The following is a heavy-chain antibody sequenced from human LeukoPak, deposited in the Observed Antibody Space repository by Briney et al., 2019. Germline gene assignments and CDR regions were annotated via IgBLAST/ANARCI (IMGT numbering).Heavy chain of an antibody. Sequence: GRSLRLSCAASGFTFSSYSMNWVRQAPGKGLEWVSYISSSSSTIYYADSVKGRFTISRDNAKNSLYLQMNSLRAEDTAVYYCARDVMRITMIHYMDVWGKGSTVTVSS. V-gene: IGHV3-48*01. J-gene: IGHJ6*03. CDR3: ARDVMRITMIHYMDV. CDR1: GFTFSSYS. CDR2: ISSSSSTI. D-gene: IGHD3-22*01.